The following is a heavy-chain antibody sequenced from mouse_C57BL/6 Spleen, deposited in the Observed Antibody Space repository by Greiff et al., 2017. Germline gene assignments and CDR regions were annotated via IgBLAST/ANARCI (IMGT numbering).Heavy chain of an antibody. D-gene: IGHD1-1*01. Sequence: QVQLQQSGAELVRPGASVTLSCKASGYTFTDYEMHWVKQTPVPGLEWIGAIDPETGGTAYNQKFKGKAILTADKSSSTAYMELRSLTSEDSAVYYCTRGYYYGSSQGFAYWGQGTLVTVSA. J-gene: IGHJ3*01. V-gene: IGHV1-15*01. CDR2: IDPETGGT. CDR1: GYTFTDYE. CDR3: TRGYYYGSSQGFAY.